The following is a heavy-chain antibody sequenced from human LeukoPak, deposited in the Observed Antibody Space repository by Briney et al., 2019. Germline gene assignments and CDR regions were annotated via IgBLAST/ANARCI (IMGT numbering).Heavy chain of an antibody. CDR3: ARGGENYYYDSSGYYPD. J-gene: IGHJ4*02. D-gene: IGHD3-22*01. CDR2: INPNSGGT. V-gene: IGHV1-2*02. CDR1: GYTFTGYY. Sequence: GASVKVSCKASGYTFTGYYMHWVRQAPGQGLEWMGWINPNSGGTNYAQKFQGRVTMTRDTSISTAYMELSRLRSDDTAVYYCARGGENYYYDSSGYYPDWGQGTLVTVSS.